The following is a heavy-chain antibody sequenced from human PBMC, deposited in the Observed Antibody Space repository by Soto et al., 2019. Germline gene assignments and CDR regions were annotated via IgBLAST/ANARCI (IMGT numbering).Heavy chain of an antibody. V-gene: IGHV3-74*01. J-gene: IGHJ6*02. CDR1: GFTFSSNW. CDR2: INSDGSST. CDR3: AAFYYYYGMEV. D-gene: IGHD3-3*02. Sequence: GGSLRLSCAASGFTFSSNWMHWVRQAPGKGLVWVSRINSDGSSTSYADSVKGRFTISRDNANNTLYLQMNSLRAEDTAVYYWAAFYYYYGMEVWGQGTSVTVSS.